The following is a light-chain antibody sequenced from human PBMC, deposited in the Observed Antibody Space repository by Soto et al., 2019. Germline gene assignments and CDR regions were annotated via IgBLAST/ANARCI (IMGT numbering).Light chain of an antibody. CDR2: EVS. V-gene: IGLV2-14*01. CDR3: SSHTSSRTCV. CDR1: SSDVGGYNY. J-gene: IGLJ1*01. Sequence: QSVLTQPASVSGSPGQSITISCTGTSSDVGGYNYVSWYQQHPGKGPKLMIYEVSNRPSGVSNRFSGSKSGNTASLTISGLQAEDEADYYCSSHTSSRTCVFGTGTKVTVL.